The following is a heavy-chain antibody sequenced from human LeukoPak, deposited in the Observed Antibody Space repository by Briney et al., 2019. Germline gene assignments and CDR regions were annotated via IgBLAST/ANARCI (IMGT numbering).Heavy chain of an antibody. CDR3: AKSGGSGLIDY. CDR1: GGSISSYY. V-gene: IGHV4-34*01. Sequence: SETLSLTCTVSGGSISSYYWSWIRQPPGKGLEWIGEINHSGSTNYNPSLQSRVTISIDTSKNQFSLRLNSVTAADTAMYYCAKSGGSGLIDYWGQGTLVTVSS. CDR2: INHSGST. J-gene: IGHJ4*02. D-gene: IGHD6-25*01.